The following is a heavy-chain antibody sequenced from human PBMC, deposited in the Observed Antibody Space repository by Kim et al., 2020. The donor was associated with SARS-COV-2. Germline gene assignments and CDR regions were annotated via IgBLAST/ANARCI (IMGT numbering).Heavy chain of an antibody. CDR1: GYTFTSYG. D-gene: IGHD3-9*01. J-gene: IGHJ6*02. CDR2: ISAYNGNT. CDR3: ARGLPDILTGYYSHYYYYGMDV. Sequence: ASVKVSCKASGYTFTSYGISWVRQAPGQGLEWMGWISAYNGNTNYAQKLQGRVTMTTDTSTSTAYMELRSLRSDDTAVYYCARGLPDILTGYYSHYYYYGMDVWGQGTTVTVSS. V-gene: IGHV1-18*01.